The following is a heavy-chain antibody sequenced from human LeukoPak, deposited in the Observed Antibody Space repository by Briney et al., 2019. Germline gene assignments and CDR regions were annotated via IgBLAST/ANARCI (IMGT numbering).Heavy chain of an antibody. D-gene: IGHD4-17*01. CDR1: GFTFSSYA. Sequence: PGGSLRLSSAASGFTFSSYAMSWVRQAPGKGLEWVSAISGSGGSTYYADSVKARFTISRDNSKNTLYLQMNSLRAEDTAVYYCAKAPRGDPPDYYFDYWGQGTLVTVSS. J-gene: IGHJ4*02. CDR3: AKAPRGDPPDYYFDY. V-gene: IGHV3-23*01. CDR2: ISGSGGST.